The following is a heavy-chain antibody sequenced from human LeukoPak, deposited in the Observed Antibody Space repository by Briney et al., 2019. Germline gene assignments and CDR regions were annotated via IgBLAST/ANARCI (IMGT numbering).Heavy chain of an antibody. CDR2: FDPEDGET. D-gene: IGHD3-16*01. Sequence: GASVKVSCKVSGSTVTDISMNWVRQDPGKGLERMGGFDPEDGETTYAQKFEGRVTMTEDTSTDTAYMELNSLTSADTAVYYCTRGAGWLIDYWGQGILVTVSS. CDR3: TRGAGWLIDY. CDR1: GSTVTDIS. V-gene: IGHV1-24*01. J-gene: IGHJ4*02.